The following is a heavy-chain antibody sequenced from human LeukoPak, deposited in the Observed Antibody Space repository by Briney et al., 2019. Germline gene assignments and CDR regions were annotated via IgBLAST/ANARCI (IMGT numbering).Heavy chain of an antibody. V-gene: IGHV3-30*18. J-gene: IGHJ5*02. D-gene: IGHD6-13*01. CDR3: AKDSAAGTTDVNWFDP. Sequence: GGSLRLSCAASGFTFSNFGMHWVRQAPGKGLEWVAVISYDGTNYYADSVKGRFTISRDNSKNTLYLQMNSLRAEDTAVYYCAKDSAAGTTDVNWFDPWGQGTLVTVSS. CDR1: GFTFSNFG. CDR2: ISYDGTN.